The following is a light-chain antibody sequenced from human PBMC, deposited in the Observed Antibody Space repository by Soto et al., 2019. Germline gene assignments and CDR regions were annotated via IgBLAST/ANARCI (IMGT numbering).Light chain of an antibody. V-gene: IGKV1-39*01. CDR3: QQSYSFPRT. CDR1: LRISSD. Sequence: DIQMTQSPPSLSASVGDRVTITCRASLRISSDLNWYQQKPGKAPKVLIFGASSLQSGVPSRFSGSGSGTDFTLTITSLQPEDCATYYCQQSYSFPRTFGRGTKV. CDR2: GAS. J-gene: IGKJ1*01.